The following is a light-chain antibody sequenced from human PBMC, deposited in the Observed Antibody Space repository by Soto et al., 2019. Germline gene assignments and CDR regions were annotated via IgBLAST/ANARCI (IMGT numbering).Light chain of an antibody. CDR1: QSVSIN. Sequence: IVMTQSPATLSVSPGERATLSCRASQSVSINLAWYQQKPGQAPRLLIYGASTRAAGIPARFSGSGSGTEFTLTISSLQSEDFAVYYCQHYNNWTPWTFGQGTKVESK. V-gene: IGKV3-15*01. CDR3: QHYNNWTPWT. CDR2: GAS. J-gene: IGKJ1*01.